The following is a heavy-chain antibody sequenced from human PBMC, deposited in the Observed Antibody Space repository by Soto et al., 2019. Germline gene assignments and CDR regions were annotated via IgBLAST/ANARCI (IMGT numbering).Heavy chain of an antibody. D-gene: IGHD6-19*01. Sequence: PSETLSLTCTVSGGSISSGGYYWSWIRQHPGKGLEWIGYIYYSGSTYYNPSLKSRVTISVDTSKNQLSLKLSSVTAADTAVYYCAVAVAGSYYGMDVWGQGTTVTVSS. J-gene: IGHJ6*02. CDR3: AVAVAGSYYGMDV. CDR2: IYYSGST. V-gene: IGHV4-31*03. CDR1: GGSISSGGYY.